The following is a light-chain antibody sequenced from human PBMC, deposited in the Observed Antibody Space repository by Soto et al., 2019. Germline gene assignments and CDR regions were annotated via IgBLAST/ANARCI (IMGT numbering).Light chain of an antibody. J-gene: IGKJ1*01. Sequence: EIVMTQSPATLSVSPGERATLSCRASQSVSSNLAWYQQKPGQAPRLLIYGASTRATGIPARFSGSGSGTEFTLTISRLEPEDFAVYHCQQYDDSMTFGQGTKVDI. CDR3: QQYDDSMT. CDR1: QSVSSN. CDR2: GAS. V-gene: IGKV3-15*01.